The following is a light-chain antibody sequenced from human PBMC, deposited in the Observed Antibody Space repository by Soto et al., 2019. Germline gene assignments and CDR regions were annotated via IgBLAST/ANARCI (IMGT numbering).Light chain of an antibody. Sequence: EIVMTQSPATLSVSPGGRATLSCRASQSISDTLAWYQQKPGQAPRLLIYSASRRATGFPARFSGSGSGTVFILTISSLPDDVFAVYYCQQYNNWPWTFGQGTKVEIK. CDR2: SAS. CDR1: QSISDT. V-gene: IGKV3-15*01. CDR3: QQYNNWPWT. J-gene: IGKJ1*01.